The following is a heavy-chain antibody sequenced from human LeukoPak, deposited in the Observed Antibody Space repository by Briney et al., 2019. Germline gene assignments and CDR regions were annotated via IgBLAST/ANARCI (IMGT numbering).Heavy chain of an antibody. J-gene: IGHJ6*02. CDR3: AKDRVYYDSSGYKFPRRYYGIDV. CDR2: ISYDGSNK. CDR1: GFTFSSYG. Sequence: GRSLRLSCAASGFTFSSYGMHWVRQAPGKGLEWVAVISYDGSNKYYADSVKGRFTISRDNSKNTLYLQMNSLRAEDTAVYYCAKDRVYYDSSGYKFPRRYYGIDVWGQGTTVTVSS. D-gene: IGHD3-22*01. V-gene: IGHV3-30*18.